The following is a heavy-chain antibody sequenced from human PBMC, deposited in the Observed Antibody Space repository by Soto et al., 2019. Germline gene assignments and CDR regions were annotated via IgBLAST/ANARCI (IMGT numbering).Heavy chain of an antibody. CDR2: IYWDDDK. CDR1: GFSLSTSGVG. V-gene: IGHV2-5*02. Sequence: QITLKESGPPLVKPTQTLTLTCTFSGFSLSTSGVGVGWIRQPPGKALEWLALIYWDDDKRYSPSLKGRLTNRRDTSKTQSVLTITNMDPVDTATYYCEHSDSGSWNYLEFEGSPPKHNWFDPWGQGTLVTVSS. CDR3: EHSDSGSWNYLEFEGSPPKHNWFDP. D-gene: IGHD6-13*01. J-gene: IGHJ5*02.